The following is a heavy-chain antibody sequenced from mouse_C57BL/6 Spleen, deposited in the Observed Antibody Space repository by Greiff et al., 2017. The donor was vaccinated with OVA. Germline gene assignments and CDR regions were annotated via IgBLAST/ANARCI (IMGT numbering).Heavy chain of an antibody. CDR3: ARSITTVVAYWYFGG. D-gene: IGHD1-1*01. CDR2: INPSNGGT. Sequence: VQLQQPGTELVKPGASVKLSCKASGYTFTSYWMHWVKQRPGQGLEWIGNINPSNGGTNYNEKFKSKATLTVDKSSSTAYMQLSSLTSEDSAVYYCARSITTVVAYWYFGGWGTGTTVTVSS. J-gene: IGHJ1*03. CDR1: GYTFTSYW. V-gene: IGHV1-53*01.